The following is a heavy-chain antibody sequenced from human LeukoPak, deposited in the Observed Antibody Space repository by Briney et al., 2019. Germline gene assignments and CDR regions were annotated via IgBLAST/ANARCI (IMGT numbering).Heavy chain of an antibody. CDR3: ARDANDFWSGYYMENWFDP. CDR1: GGSFSGYY. J-gene: IGHJ5*02. Sequence: KPSETLSLTCAVYGGSFSGYYWSWIRQPPGKGLEWIGEINHSGSTNYNPSLKSRVTISVGTSKNQFSLKLSSVTAADTAVYYCARDANDFWSGYYMENWFDPWGQGTLVTVSS. D-gene: IGHD3-3*01. CDR2: INHSGST. V-gene: IGHV4-34*01.